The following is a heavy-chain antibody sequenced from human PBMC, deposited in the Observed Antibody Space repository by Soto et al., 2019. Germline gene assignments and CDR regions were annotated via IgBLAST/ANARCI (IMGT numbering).Heavy chain of an antibody. J-gene: IGHJ5*02. CDR3: ARDEKTFCSSTSCTRVGRFDP. CDR2: IYYSGST. CDR1: CGSISSYY. D-gene: IGHD2-2*01. Sequence: PSEPLSLTCTVSCGSISSYYWSWIRQPPGKGLEWIGYIYYSGSTNYNPSLKSRVTISVDTSKNQFSLKLSSVTAADTAVYYCARDEKTFCSSTSCTRVGRFDPGGQG. V-gene: IGHV4-59*01.